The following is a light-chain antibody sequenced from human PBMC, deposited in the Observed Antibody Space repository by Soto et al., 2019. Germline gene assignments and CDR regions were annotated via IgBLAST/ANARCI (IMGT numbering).Light chain of an antibody. CDR3: SSWTPSNTLV. CDR2: EII. J-gene: IGLJ1*01. Sequence: VLTQPASVSGSPGQSITISCTGTSSDVGGYNYVSWYQQHPGKVPKLMISEIIDRPSGVSDRFSGSKSGNTASLTISGLQAEDEADYYCSSWTPSNTLVFGTGTKVTVL. V-gene: IGLV2-14*01. CDR1: SSDVGGYNY.